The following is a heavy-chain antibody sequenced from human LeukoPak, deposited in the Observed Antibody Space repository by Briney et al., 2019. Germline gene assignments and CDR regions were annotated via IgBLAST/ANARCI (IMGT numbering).Heavy chain of an antibody. CDR2: IIPIFGTA. J-gene: IGHJ3*02. V-gene: IGHV1-69*06. CDR1: GGTFSSYA. CDR3: ARDRTPMTHDAFDI. Sequence: ASVKVSCKASGGTFSSYAISWVRQAPGQGLEWMGGIIPIFGTANYAQKFQGRVTITADKSTSTAYMELSSLRSEDTAVYYCARDRTPMTHDAFDIWGQGTMVTVSS.